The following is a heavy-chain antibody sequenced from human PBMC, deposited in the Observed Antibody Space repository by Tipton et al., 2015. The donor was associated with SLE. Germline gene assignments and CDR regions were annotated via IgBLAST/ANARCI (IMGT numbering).Heavy chain of an antibody. CDR2: NYTSGST. Sequence: TLSLTCTVSGGSISSYYWCWIRQPAGKGLEWIGRNYTSGSTYYNPSLKSRVTISVDTSKNQFSLRLSSVTAADTAVYYCARHRGYCSGGSCTPWYFDLWGRGTLGTVSS. V-gene: IGHV4-4*07. D-gene: IGHD2-15*01. J-gene: IGHJ2*01. CDR3: ARHRGYCSGGSCTPWYFDL. CDR1: GGSISSYY.